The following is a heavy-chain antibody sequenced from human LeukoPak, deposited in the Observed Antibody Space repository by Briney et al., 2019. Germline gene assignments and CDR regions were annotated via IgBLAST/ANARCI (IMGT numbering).Heavy chain of an antibody. V-gene: IGHV3-21*01. CDR2: ISSSSTYI. J-gene: IGHJ4*02. CDR3: ARVGQFDS. Sequence: GGSLRLSCAASGFTFSLYSMNWVRQAPGKGLEWVSSISSSSTYIIYADSVKGRFTISRDNAKDSLYLQMNSLRAEDTGVYYCARVGQFDSWGQGTLVTVSS. CDR1: GFTFSLYS.